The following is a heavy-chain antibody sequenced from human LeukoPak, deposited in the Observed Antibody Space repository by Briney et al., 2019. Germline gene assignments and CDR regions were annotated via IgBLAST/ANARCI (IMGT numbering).Heavy chain of an antibody. D-gene: IGHD4-17*01. J-gene: IGHJ4*02. CDR2: IYHSGST. CDR1: GYSISSGYY. CDR3: ATLNDYGDYGRDY. Sequence: SETLSLTCAVSGYSISSGYYWGWIRQPPGKGLEWIGSIYHSGSTYYNPSLKSRVTISVDTSKNQFSLKLSSVTAADTAVYYCATLNDYGDYGRDYWGQGTLVTVSS. V-gene: IGHV4-38-2*01.